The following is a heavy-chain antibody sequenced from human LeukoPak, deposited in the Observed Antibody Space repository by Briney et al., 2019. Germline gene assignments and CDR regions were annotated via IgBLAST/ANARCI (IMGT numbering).Heavy chain of an antibody. D-gene: IGHD3-10*01. Sequence: GESLQISCKGSGYSFTSYWIGWVRRMPGKGGEWMGIIYPGDSDTRYSPSFQGQVTISADKSISTAYLQWSSLKASDTAMYYCARHSTDGSGSHWFDPWGQGTLVTVSS. CDR1: GYSFTSYW. V-gene: IGHV5-51*01. CDR3: ARHSTDGSGSHWFDP. J-gene: IGHJ5*02. CDR2: IYPGDSDT.